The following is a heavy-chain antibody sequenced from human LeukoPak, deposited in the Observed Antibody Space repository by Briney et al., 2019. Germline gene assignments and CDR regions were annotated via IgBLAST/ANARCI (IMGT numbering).Heavy chain of an antibody. CDR3: ARGGTGTASSRAFDI. CDR1: EFTFSTYA. CDR2: ISGSAATT. J-gene: IGHJ3*02. Sequence: GGSLRLSCAASEFTFSTYAMSWVRQAPGKGLEWVSSISGSAATTYYADSVKGRFTISRDNSKNTLYLQINTLTADDTAVYYCARGGTGTASSRAFDIWGQGTMVTVSS. V-gene: IGHV3-23*01. D-gene: IGHD1-7*01.